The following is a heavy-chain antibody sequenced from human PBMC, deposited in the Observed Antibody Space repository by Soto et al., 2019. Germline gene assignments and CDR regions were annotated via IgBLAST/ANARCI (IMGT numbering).Heavy chain of an antibody. CDR1: GFTFSNYA. V-gene: IGHV3-23*01. CDR3: ARGGYTYGHIPSDS. D-gene: IGHD5-18*01. Sequence: GGSLTLSCAASGFTFSNYAMSWVRQAPGKGLEWVSTISGSGGWTYYADSVKGRFTISRDNSKNTLYLQMNSLRAEDTAVYYCARGGYTYGHIPSDSWGQGTLVTVSS. J-gene: IGHJ4*02. CDR2: ISGSGGWT.